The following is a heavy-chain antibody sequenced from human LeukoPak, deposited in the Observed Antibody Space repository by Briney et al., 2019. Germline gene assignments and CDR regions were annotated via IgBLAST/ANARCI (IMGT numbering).Heavy chain of an antibody. CDR2: INHSGST. V-gene: IGHV4-34*01. J-gene: IGHJ4*02. Sequence: SETLSLTCAVYGGSFSGYYWSWIRQPPGKGLEWIGEINHSGSTNYNPSLKSRVTISVEKSKNQFSLKLSSVTAADTALYYCARHGDYYGSGSRYWGQGTLVTVSS. CDR1: GGSFSGYY. CDR3: ARHGDYYGSGSRY. D-gene: IGHD3-10*01.